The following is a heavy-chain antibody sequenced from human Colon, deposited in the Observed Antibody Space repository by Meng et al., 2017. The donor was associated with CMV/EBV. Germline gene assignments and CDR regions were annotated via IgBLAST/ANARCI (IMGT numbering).Heavy chain of an antibody. Sequence: QVQLVEAGGGVFGAGGSFGPFCVTFGFIFSHYSMLWGCQPPGTGLEVVVHIGFDGSQQFYVQSVKGRFTVSRHDPKNTLYLQMNDLGTEDTGVYYCATDHLWGMPNWGRGTLVTVSS. J-gene: IGHJ4*02. D-gene: IGHD3-3*02. V-gene: IGHV3-30*02. CDR3: ATDHLWGMPN. CDR2: IGFDGSQQ. CDR1: GFIFSHYS.